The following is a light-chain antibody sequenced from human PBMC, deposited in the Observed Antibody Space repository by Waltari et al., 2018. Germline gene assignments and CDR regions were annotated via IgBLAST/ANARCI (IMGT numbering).Light chain of an antibody. J-gene: IGKJ2*03. CDR3: QQSYSPPYS. Sequence: DIQMTQSPSSLSASVGDRITITCRASQTINNHLNWYQQKAGKAPKLLIYAASSLQSGVPSRMSGSASGTESTLTISSLQPEDFATYFCQQSYSPPYSFGQGTKLEIK. CDR1: QTINNH. V-gene: IGKV1-39*01. CDR2: AAS.